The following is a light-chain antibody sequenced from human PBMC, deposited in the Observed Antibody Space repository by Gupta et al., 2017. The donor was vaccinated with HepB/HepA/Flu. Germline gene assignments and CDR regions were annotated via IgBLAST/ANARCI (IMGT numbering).Light chain of an antibody. J-gene: IGKJ5*01. Sequence: DIQLTQYPPSLSALVGDRVTITCRASKSIINYLNWYQQQPGKVPKRLIYATSSLQSGGPSRCSGSGSGTEDSPPISSLQPEDGTTNYCQHRYTISINFGQGTQLEIK. CDR1: KSIINY. V-gene: IGKV1-39*01. CDR3: QHRYTISIN. CDR2: ATS.